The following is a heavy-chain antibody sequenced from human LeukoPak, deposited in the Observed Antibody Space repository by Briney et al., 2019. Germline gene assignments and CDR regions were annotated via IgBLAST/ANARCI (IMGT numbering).Heavy chain of an antibody. D-gene: IGHD3-10*01. V-gene: IGHV3-23*01. CDR1: GFTFSSYA. J-gene: IGHJ6*02. CDR3: AARTAMVRGVIGYYYYGMDV. Sequence: GGSLRLSCAASGFTFSSYAMSWVRQAPGKGLEWVSAISGSGGSTYYADSVKGRFTISRNNSKNTLYLQMNSLRAEDTAVYYCAARTAMVRGVIGYYYYGMDVWGQGTTVTVSS. CDR2: ISGSGGST.